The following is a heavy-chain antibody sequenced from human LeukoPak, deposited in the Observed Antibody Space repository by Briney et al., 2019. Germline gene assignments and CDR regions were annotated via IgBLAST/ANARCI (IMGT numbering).Heavy chain of an antibody. CDR1: GGSISSYY. V-gene: IGHV4-59*01. J-gene: IGHJ5*02. CDR2: IYYSGST. CDR3: ARARDPDDYGDYVWFDP. Sequence: PSETLSLTCTVSGGSISSYYWSWIRQPPGKGLEWIGYIYYSGSTNYNPSLKSRVTISVDTSKNQFSLKLRSVTAADTAVYYCARARDPDDYGDYVWFDPWGQGTLVTVSS. D-gene: IGHD4-17*01.